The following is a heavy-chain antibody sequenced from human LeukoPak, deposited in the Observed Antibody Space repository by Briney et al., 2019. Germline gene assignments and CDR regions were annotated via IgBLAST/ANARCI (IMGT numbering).Heavy chain of an antibody. CDR3: ARGGPVFWSGYYSWYNWFDP. CDR1: GYTFTSYD. CDR2: MNPNSGNT. J-gene: IGHJ5*02. V-gene: IGHV1-8*03. D-gene: IGHD3-3*01. Sequence: ASVKVSCKASGYTFTSYDINWVRQATGQGLEWMGWMNPNSGNTGYAQKFQGRVTITRNTSISTAYMELSSLRSEDTAVYYCARGGPVFWSGYYSWYNWFDPWGQGTLVTVSS.